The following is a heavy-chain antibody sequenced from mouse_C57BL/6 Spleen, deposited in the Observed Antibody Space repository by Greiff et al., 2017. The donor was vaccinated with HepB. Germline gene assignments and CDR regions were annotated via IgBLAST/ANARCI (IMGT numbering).Heavy chain of an antibody. CDR1: GFTFSSYG. CDR3: ARQGTREWFAY. J-gene: IGHJ3*01. Sequence: EVMLVESGGDLVKPGGSLKLSCAASGFTFSSYGMSWVRQTPDKRLEWVATISSGGSYTYYPDSVKGRFTISRDNAKNTLYLQMSSLKSEDTAMYYCARQGTREWFAYWGQGTLVTVSA. D-gene: IGHD3-1*01. V-gene: IGHV5-6*01. CDR2: ISSGGSYT.